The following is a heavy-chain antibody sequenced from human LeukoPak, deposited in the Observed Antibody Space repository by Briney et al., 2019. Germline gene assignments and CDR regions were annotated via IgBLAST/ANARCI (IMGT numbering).Heavy chain of an antibody. J-gene: IGHJ5*02. CDR1: GFTFSRYA. Sequence: GGSLRLSCAASGFTFSRYAMSWVRQAPGKGLEWVSAISSIGGSTYYADSVKGRFTISRDNPENTLYLQMDTLRAEDTAVYYCAKGAYYGSGGYYNWFEPWGQGTLVTVSS. CDR3: AKGAYYGSGGYYNWFEP. CDR2: ISSIGGST. V-gene: IGHV3-23*01. D-gene: IGHD3-10*01.